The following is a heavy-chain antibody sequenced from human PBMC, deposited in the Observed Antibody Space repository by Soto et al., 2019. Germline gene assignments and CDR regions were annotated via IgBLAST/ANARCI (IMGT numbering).Heavy chain of an antibody. CDR2: IYYSGST. CDR3: ARHSGTIDY. CDR1: GGSISSYY. V-gene: IGHV4-59*08. J-gene: IGHJ4*02. D-gene: IGHD1-1*01. Sequence: QVQLQESGPGLVKPSATLSLTCTVSGGSISSYYWRWIRQPPGKGLEWSGYIYYSGSTNYNPSLKSRVTISVDTSKNQFSLKLSSVTAADTAVYYCARHSGTIDYWGQGTLVTVSS.